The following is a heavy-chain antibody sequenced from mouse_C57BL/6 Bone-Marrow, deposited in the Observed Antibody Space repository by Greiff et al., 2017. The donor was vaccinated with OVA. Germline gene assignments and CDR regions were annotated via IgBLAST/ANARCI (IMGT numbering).Heavy chain of an antibody. CDR1: GFTFSSYA. D-gene: IGHD1-1*01. Sequence: DVKLVESGGGLVKPGGSLKLSCAASGFTFSSYAMSWVRQTPEKRLEWVATISDGGSYTYYPDNVKGRFTISRDNAKNNLYLQMSHLKSEDTAMDYCARYGSLYAMDYWGQGTSVTVSS. V-gene: IGHV5-4*03. CDR2: ISDGGSYT. CDR3: ARYGSLYAMDY. J-gene: IGHJ4*01.